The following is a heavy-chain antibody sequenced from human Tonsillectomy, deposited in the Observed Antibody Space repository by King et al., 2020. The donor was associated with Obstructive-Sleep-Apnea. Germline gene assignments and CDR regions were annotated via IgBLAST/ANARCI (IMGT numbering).Heavy chain of an antibody. D-gene: IGHD6-19*01. Sequence: VQLVESGGGLVQPGGSLRLSCVASGLTFSRYAMTWVRQAPGKGLEWVSTISGTGGTTYDADSVKGRFTISRNNSNNTLFLQMNSLRAEDTAVYYCARDQQWLGYDAFDIWGQGTMVTVSS. V-gene: IGHV3-23*04. CDR1: GLTFSRYA. CDR2: ISGTGGTT. J-gene: IGHJ3*02. CDR3: ARDQQWLGYDAFDI.